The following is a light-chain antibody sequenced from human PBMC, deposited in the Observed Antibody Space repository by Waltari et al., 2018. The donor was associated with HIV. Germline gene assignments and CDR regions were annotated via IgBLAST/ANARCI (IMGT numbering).Light chain of an antibody. V-gene: IGLV1-47*01. CDR2: RND. Sequence: SVLTQPPSASGTPGQTVTISCSGSNSNIGNHYVSWYQQFSGMPPKLLIFRNDQRPSGVPDRFSGSKSGTSASLAVSGLRSEDEADYFCSSSDDSLRQYVFGGGTRLTV. CDR3: SSSDDSLRQYV. J-gene: IGLJ6*01. CDR1: NSNIGNHY.